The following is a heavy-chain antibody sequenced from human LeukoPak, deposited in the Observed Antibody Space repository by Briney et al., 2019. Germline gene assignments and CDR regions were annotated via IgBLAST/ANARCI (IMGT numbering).Heavy chain of an antibody. D-gene: IGHD2-8*01. CDR3: ARPLLPYCTNGVCYEAGRLWFDP. J-gene: IGHJ5*02. CDR2: INPNSGGT. V-gene: IGHV1-2*04. Sequence: ASVKVSCRASGDTFTGYYMHWVRQAPGQGLEWMGWINPNSGGTNYAQKFQGWVTMTRDTPISTAYMELSRLRSDDTAVYYCARPLLPYCTNGVCYEAGRLWFDPWGQGTLVTVSS. CDR1: GDTFTGYY.